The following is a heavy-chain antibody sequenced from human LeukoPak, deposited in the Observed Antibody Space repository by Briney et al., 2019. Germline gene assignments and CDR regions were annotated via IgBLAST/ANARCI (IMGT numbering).Heavy chain of an antibody. J-gene: IGHJ4*02. CDR1: GFIFSSYW. CDR2: IKQDGSQK. V-gene: IGHV3-7*03. D-gene: IGHD4-23*01. CDR3: AKVLRTTVETFDY. Sequence: PGGSLRLSCAASGFIFSSYWMSWVRHAPGKGLEWVANIKQDGSQKYYVDSVKGRFTISRDNSKNTLYLQMNSLRAEDTAVYYCAKVLRTTVETFDYWGQGTLVTVSS.